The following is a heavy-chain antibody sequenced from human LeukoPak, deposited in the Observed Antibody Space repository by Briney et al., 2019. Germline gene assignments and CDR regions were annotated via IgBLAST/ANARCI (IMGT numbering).Heavy chain of an antibody. CDR3: ARSSGTDLRSDAFDI. V-gene: IGHV3-48*01. Sequence: TGGSLRLSCAASGFTFSTYSMNWGRQAPGKGLEWISYISDSSSFKYYADSVKGRFIISRDNAKNSLYLQMDSLRAEDTAVFYSARSSGTDLRSDAFDIWGQGTTVTVS. D-gene: IGHD3/OR15-3a*01. J-gene: IGHJ3*02. CDR1: GFTFSTYS. CDR2: ISDSSSFK.